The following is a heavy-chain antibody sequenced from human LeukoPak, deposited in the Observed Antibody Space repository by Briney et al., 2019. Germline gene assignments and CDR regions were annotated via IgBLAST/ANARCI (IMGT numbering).Heavy chain of an antibody. CDR1: GFTFSSYS. J-gene: IGHJ4*02. Sequence: GGSLRLSCAASGFTFSSYSMNWVRQAPGKGLEWVSSISSSSSYIYYADSVKGRFTISRDNAKNSLYLQMNTLRAEDTALYYCARDLGARPFDYWGQGTLVTVSS. CDR3: ARDLGARPFDY. D-gene: IGHD6-6*01. CDR2: ISSSSSYI. V-gene: IGHV3-21*01.